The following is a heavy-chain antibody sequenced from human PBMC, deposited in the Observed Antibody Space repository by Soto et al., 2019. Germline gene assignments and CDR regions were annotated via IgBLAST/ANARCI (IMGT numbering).Heavy chain of an antibody. Sequence: QVQLQESGPGLVKASGTLSLTCAVTGGTISSSNWWSWVRQPPGKGLEWIGEIYHSGSTNYNPSLKSRVTISVDKSKNQFSLKLSSVTAADTAVYYCALFSGGSQYGMDVWGQGTTVTVSS. CDR1: GGTISSSNW. CDR2: IYHSGST. D-gene: IGHD2-15*01. J-gene: IGHJ6*02. V-gene: IGHV4-4*02. CDR3: ALFSGGSQYGMDV.